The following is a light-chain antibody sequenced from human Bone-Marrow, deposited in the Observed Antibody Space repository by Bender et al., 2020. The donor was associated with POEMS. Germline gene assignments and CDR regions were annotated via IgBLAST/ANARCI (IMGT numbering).Light chain of an antibody. Sequence: QSALTQPASVSGSPGQSITVSCTGTVNDVGAYSYVSWYQQHPGKAPKLMIYEGTKRPSGVSNRFSGSKSGSTASLTISGLQADDEADYYCCSYAGGSTHWVFGGGTKLTVL. CDR2: EGT. CDR1: VNDVGAYSY. CDR3: CSYAGGSTHWV. V-gene: IGLV2-23*01. J-gene: IGLJ3*02.